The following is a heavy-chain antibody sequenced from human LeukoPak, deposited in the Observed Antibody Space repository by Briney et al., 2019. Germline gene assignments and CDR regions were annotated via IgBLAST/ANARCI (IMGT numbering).Heavy chain of an antibody. D-gene: IGHD3-22*01. CDR3: ARDYYDSSGYSGGMDV. Sequence: SQTLSLTCAVSGGSISSGGYSWSWIWQPPGKGLEWIGYIYHSGSTYYNPSLKSRVTISVDRSKNQFSLKLSSVTAADTAVYYCARDYYDSSGYSGGMDVWGQGTTVTVSS. J-gene: IGHJ6*02. CDR1: GGSISSGGYS. V-gene: IGHV4-30-2*01. CDR2: IYHSGST.